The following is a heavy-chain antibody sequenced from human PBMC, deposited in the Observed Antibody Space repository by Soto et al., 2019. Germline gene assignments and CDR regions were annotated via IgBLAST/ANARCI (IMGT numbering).Heavy chain of an antibody. D-gene: IGHD5-18*01. CDR3: VSDRGYGHASVPYS. J-gene: IGHJ4*02. Sequence: QAPLVESGGGVVQPGRSLRLSCAASGFAFSSYGMHWVRQAPGTGLEWVAVISYDGGLQHYADSVKGRFTISRDNSKNMVLLQMNSLRAEDTAVYYCVSDRGYGHASVPYSWGQGTLVSVSS. V-gene: IGHV3-30*03. CDR1: GFAFSSYG. CDR2: ISYDGGLQ.